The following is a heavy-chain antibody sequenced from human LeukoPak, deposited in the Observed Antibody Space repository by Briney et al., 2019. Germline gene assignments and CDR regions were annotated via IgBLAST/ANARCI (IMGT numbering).Heavy chain of an antibody. CDR3: ARDPHGYNSYFDY. Sequence: GGSLRLSCAASGLTFSSHWMHWVRQAPGKGLVWVSRITNDGSSTTYADSVKGRFTISRDNAKNMLYLQVNSLRAEDTAVYYCARDPHGYNSYFDYWGQGTLVTVSS. CDR1: GLTFSSHW. V-gene: IGHV3-74*01. J-gene: IGHJ4*02. CDR2: ITNDGSST. D-gene: IGHD5-24*01.